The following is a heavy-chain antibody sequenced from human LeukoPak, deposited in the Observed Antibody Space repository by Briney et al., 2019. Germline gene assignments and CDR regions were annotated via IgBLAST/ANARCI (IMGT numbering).Heavy chain of an antibody. CDR3: ATPKGINGLDWFDP. V-gene: IGHV1-69*13. D-gene: IGHD1-14*01. J-gene: IGHJ5*02. CDR1: GYIFTDYY. Sequence: ASVKVSCKASGYIFTDYYIHWVRQAPGQGLEWMGGIIPIFGTANYAQKFQGRVTITADESTSTAYMELSSLRSEDTAVYYCATPKGINGLDWFDPWGQGTLVTVSS. CDR2: IIPIFGTA.